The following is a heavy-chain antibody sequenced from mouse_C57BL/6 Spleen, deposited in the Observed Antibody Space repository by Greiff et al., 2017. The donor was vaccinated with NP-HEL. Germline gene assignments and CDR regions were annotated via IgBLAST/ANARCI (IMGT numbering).Heavy chain of an antibody. J-gene: IGHJ1*03. CDR2: IDPEDGET. D-gene: IGHD1-1*01. Sequence: EVKLVESGAELVKPGASVKLSCTASGFNIKDYYMHWVKQRTEQGLEWIGRIDPEDGETKYAPKFQGKATITADTSSNTAYLQLSSLTSEDTAFYYCARRYGSSYRYFDVWGTGTTVTVSS. CDR3: ARRYGSSYRYFDV. CDR1: GFNIKDYY. V-gene: IGHV14-2*01.